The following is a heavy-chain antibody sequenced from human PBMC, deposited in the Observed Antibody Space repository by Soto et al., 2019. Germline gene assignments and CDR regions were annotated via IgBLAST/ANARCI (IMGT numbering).Heavy chain of an antibody. Sequence: QVQLQESGPGLVKSSETLSLICFVSGEALGSGQSYWNWIRQAPGKGLEWIGQTFVTGATKYSASLKSRVTMPVDTSKRQISLTLTSVTAAASATYFCARGRSDSAGSSFGRRMDVWGQGTTVTVSS. CDR3: ARGRSDSAGSSFGRRMDV. D-gene: IGHD2-15*01. V-gene: IGHV4-61*01. J-gene: IGHJ6*02. CDR2: TFVTGAT. CDR1: GEALGSGQSY.